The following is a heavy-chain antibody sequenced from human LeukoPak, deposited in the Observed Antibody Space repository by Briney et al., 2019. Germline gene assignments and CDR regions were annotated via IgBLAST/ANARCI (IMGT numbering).Heavy chain of an antibody. Sequence: SETLSLTCTVSGGSISSYYWSWIRQPAGKGLEWIGRIYTSGSTNYNPSLKSRVTISVDTSKNQFSLKLGSVTAADTAVYYCARGSKIMTTDYWGQGTLVTVSS. D-gene: IGHD4-11*01. V-gene: IGHV4-4*07. CDR2: IYTSGST. CDR1: GGSISSYY. CDR3: ARGSKIMTTDY. J-gene: IGHJ4*02.